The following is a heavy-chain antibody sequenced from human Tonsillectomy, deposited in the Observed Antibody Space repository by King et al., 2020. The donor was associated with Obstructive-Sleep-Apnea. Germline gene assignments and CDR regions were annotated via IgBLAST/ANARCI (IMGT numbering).Heavy chain of an antibody. J-gene: IGHJ4*02. Sequence: HVQLQESGPGLGKPSQTLSLTCIVSGGSISTGGYYWSWSRQHPGKGLEWIGYIYYSVSTYYNPSLKSRVTISVDTSKNQFSLKLSSVTAADTAVYYCARGGGGSGNYWGQGTLVTVSS. CDR1: GGSISTGGYY. CDR2: IYYSVST. V-gene: IGHV4-31*03. CDR3: ARGGGGSGNY. D-gene: IGHD3-10*01.